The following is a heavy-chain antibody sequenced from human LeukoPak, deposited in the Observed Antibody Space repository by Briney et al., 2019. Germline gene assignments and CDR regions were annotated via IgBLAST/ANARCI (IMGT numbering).Heavy chain of an antibody. V-gene: IGHV1-18*01. CDR2: ISAHNGNT. CDR3: ARETSGFDFGANDY. CDR1: GYSFSNYG. J-gene: IGHJ4*02. D-gene: IGHD5-12*01. Sequence: GASVKVSCKADGYSFSNYGITWVRQAPGQGLEGMGWISAHNGNTDYAQILQGRVTLTTDTSTSTAYMELRSLRSDDTALYFCARETSGFDFGANDYWGQGTLVTVSS.